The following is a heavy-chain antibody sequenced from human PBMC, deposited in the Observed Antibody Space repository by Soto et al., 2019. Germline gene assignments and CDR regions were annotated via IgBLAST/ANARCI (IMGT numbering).Heavy chain of an antibody. D-gene: IGHD3-10*01. V-gene: IGHV4-31*03. CDR2: IFYSGST. J-gene: IGHJ4*02. CDR1: GGSISSTGYF. CDR3: AREAGSGDYVDY. Sequence: QVQLQESGPGLVKPSQTLSLTCTVSGGSISSTGYFWTWIRQHPGKGLEWIGYIFYSGSTFNNPSLKSRVTISVDTSKNQFSLELSSVTAADTAVYYCAREAGSGDYVDYWGQGTLVTVSS.